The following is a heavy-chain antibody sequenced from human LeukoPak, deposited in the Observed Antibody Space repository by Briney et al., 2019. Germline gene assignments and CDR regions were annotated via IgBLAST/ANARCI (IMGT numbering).Heavy chain of an antibody. CDR3: ASAGGSGSYYFY. J-gene: IGHJ4*02. CDR2: INPSGGST. D-gene: IGHD3-10*01. Sequence: GASVKVSCKASGYTFTSYYMHWVRQAPAQGLEWMGIINPSGGSTSYAQKFQGRVTMTRDTSTSTVYMELSSLRSEDTAVYYCASAGGSGSYYFYWGQGTLVTVSS. V-gene: IGHV1-46*01. CDR1: GYTFTSYY.